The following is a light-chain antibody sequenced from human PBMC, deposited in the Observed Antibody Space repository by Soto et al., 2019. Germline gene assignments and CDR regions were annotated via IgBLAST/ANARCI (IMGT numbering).Light chain of an antibody. V-gene: IGKV3-20*01. CDR2: GTS. Sequence: EIVLPQSPGTLSLSPGERATLSCRASQSVRSSHLAWYQQMPGQAPRLLIYGTSNRATGIPDRFSGSGSGTDFTLTISRLEPEDFAVYYCQQYSSSPLTFGGGTKVDIK. J-gene: IGKJ4*01. CDR1: QSVRSSH. CDR3: QQYSSSPLT.